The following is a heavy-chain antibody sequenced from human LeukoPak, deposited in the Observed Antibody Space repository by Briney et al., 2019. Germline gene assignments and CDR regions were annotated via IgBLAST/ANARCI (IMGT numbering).Heavy chain of an antibody. CDR1: GFTFSSYA. D-gene: IGHD1-26*01. V-gene: IGHV3-23*01. Sequence: GGSLRLSCAASGFTFSSYAMSWVRQAPGKGLEWVSAISGSGGSTYYADSVKGRFTISRDNSKSTLYLQMNSLRAEDTAVYYCARASPRGWDFDYWGQGTLVTVSS. CDR3: ARASPRGWDFDY. CDR2: ISGSGGST. J-gene: IGHJ4*02.